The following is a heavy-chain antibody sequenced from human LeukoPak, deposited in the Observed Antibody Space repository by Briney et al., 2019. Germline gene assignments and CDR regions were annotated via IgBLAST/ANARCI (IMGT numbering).Heavy chain of an antibody. CDR3: ARDRGSEYQLLWGNWFDP. V-gene: IGHV1-69*06. D-gene: IGHD2-2*01. CDR1: GYTFTSYY. Sequence: ASVKVSCKASGYTFTSYYMHWVRQAPGQGLEWMGGVTPIFGTTNYAQNFQGRVTITADKSTSTAYMEMSSLRSEDTAVYYCARDRGSEYQLLWGNWFDPWGQGTLVTVSS. J-gene: IGHJ5*02. CDR2: VTPIFGTT.